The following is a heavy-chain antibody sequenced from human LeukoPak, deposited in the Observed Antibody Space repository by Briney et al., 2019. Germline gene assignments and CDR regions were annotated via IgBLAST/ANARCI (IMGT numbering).Heavy chain of an antibody. V-gene: IGHV3-15*01. Sequence: GGSLRLSCAASGFTFSNAWMSWVRQAPGKGLEWVGRIKSKTDGGTTDYAAPVKGRFTISRDDSKNTLYLQMNSLKTEDTAVYYCTTAPYPLLWFGEPLPNWFDPWGQGTLVTVSS. J-gene: IGHJ5*02. CDR1: GFTFSNAW. CDR2: IKSKTDGGTT. CDR3: TTAPYPLLWFGEPLPNWFDP. D-gene: IGHD3-10*01.